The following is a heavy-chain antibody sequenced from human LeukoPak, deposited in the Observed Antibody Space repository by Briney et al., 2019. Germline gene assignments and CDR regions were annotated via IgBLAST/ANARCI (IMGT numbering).Heavy chain of an antibody. Sequence: GGSLRLSCAASGFTFSSSVMHWVRQAPGKGLEWEAGISSDGNNRYYVDSVKGRFTISRDNSKNTLYLQMNSLRAEDTAVYYCAKVRVYYDFWSGLDYWGQGTLVTVSS. D-gene: IGHD3-3*01. CDR1: GFTFSSSV. J-gene: IGHJ4*02. CDR2: ISSDGNNR. V-gene: IGHV3-30*18. CDR3: AKVRVYYDFWSGLDY.